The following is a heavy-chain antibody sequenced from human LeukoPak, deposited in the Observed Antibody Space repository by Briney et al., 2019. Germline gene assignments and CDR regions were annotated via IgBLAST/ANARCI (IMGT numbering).Heavy chain of an antibody. Sequence: SGTLSLTCGVSGGSVTSTNWWTWVRPPPGKGLEWIGEVHLDGRTNYNPSLKSRLTMSVDLSENHISLKLTSVTAADTAVYYCAREGGFYRPLDYSGQGTLVTVSS. CDR2: VHLDGRT. J-gene: IGHJ4*02. CDR3: AREGGFYRPLDY. CDR1: GGSVTSTNW. D-gene: IGHD3-3*01. V-gene: IGHV4-4*02.